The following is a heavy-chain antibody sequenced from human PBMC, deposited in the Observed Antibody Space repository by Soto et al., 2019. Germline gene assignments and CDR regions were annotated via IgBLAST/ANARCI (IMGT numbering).Heavy chain of an antibody. CDR1: GYTFTSYA. Sequence: QVQLVQSGAEEKKPGASVKVSCKASGYTFTSYAMHWVRQAPGQSLEWMGWINAGNGNTKYSQKFQGRVTITRDTSASTAYMALSSLLSEDPTVYYCASESYSGEFDYWGQGTLVTVSS. CDR3: ASESYSGEFDY. D-gene: IGHD4-4*01. V-gene: IGHV1-3*05. CDR2: INAGNGNT. J-gene: IGHJ4*02.